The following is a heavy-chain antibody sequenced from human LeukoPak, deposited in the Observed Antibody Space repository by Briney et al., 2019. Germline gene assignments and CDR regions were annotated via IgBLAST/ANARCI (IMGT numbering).Heavy chain of an antibody. CDR1: GYTFTSYD. Sequence: ASVKVSCKASGYTFTSYDINWVRQATGQGLEWMGWVNPNSGNTGYAQKFQGRVTMTRNTSISTAYMELSSLRSEDTAVYYCARQSRSSSSEWVYWGQGTLVTVSS. V-gene: IGHV1-8*01. CDR3: ARQSRSSSSEWVY. CDR2: VNPNSGNT. J-gene: IGHJ4*02. D-gene: IGHD6-6*01.